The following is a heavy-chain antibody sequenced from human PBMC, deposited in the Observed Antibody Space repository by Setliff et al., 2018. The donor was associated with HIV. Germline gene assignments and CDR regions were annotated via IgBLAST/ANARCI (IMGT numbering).Heavy chain of an antibody. CDR3: AREFDWSGFFDY. D-gene: IGHD3-3*01. CDR1: GGSISSYY. CDR2: IYYSGST. J-gene: IGHJ4*02. V-gene: IGHV4-59*01. Sequence: SETLSLTCTVSGGSISSYYWSWIRQPPGKGLEWIGYIYYSGSTNYNPSRKSRVTISVDTSKNPFSLKLSSVTAADTAVYYCAREFDWSGFFDYWGQGTLVTVS.